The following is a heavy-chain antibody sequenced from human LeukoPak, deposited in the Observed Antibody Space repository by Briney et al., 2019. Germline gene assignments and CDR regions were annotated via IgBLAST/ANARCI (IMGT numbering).Heavy chain of an antibody. V-gene: IGHV3-74*01. CDR1: GFSFSVYW. D-gene: IGHD3-10*01. J-gene: IGHJ4*02. CDR2: IKTDGSIT. CDR3: AKVAKYYYGSETYYFFEH. Sequence: GGSLRLSCAASGFSFSVYWMHWVRQAPGKGPVWVSRIKTDGSITDYADSVKGRFTISRDNAKNTLYLQMNSLRVEDTAVYYCAKVAKYYYGSETYYFFEHWGQGTPVTASS.